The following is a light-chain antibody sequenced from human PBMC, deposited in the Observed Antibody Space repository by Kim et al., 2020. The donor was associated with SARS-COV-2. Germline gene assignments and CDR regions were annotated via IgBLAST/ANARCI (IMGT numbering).Light chain of an antibody. Sequence: ASVGDRVTITCQAIQDINKYLKWYQQKPGKTPKLLIYDVSNLERGVPSRFSGAGFGTNFTFTSSSLHPEDAATYFCQQYANLPITFGQGTRLEIK. J-gene: IGKJ5*01. CDR2: DVS. CDR1: QDINKY. CDR3: QQYANLPIT. V-gene: IGKV1-33*01.